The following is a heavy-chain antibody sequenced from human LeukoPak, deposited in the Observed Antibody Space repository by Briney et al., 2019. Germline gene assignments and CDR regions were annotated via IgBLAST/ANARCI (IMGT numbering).Heavy chain of an antibody. D-gene: IGHD3-22*01. V-gene: IGHV3-23*01. CDR2: ISGSGGST. CDR3: AKEGYDSSLYYYYYGMDV. J-gene: IGHJ6*02. Sequence: GGSLRLSCAASRFTFSSYGMAWVRQAPGKGLEWVSAISGSGGSTYYADSVKGRFTISRDNSKNTLYLQMNSLRAEDTAVYYCAKEGYDSSLYYYYYGMDVWGQGTTVTVSS. CDR1: RFTFSSYG.